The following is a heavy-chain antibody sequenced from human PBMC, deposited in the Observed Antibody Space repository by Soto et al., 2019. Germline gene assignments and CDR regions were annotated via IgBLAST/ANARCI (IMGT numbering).Heavy chain of an antibody. CDR2: IYYSGST. Sequence: SETLSLTCTVSGGSNSSSSYYWGWIRQPPGKGLEWIGSIYYSGSTYYNPSLKSRVTISVDTSKTQFSLKLSSVTAADTAVYYCARDPPQWLVLGPWGQGALVTVSS. V-gene: IGHV4-39*02. D-gene: IGHD6-19*01. J-gene: IGHJ5*02. CDR3: ARDPPQWLVLGP. CDR1: GGSNSSSSYY.